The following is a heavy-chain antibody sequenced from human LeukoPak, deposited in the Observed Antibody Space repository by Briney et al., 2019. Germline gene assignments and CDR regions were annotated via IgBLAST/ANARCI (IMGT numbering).Heavy chain of an antibody. CDR3: ARGPERAWSGFFVSYGMDV. CDR1: GYTFTGYY. V-gene: IGHV1-2*02. D-gene: IGHD3-3*01. Sequence: ASLTVSCKASGYTFTGYYMHWVRQAPGEGLELMGCIHPNSGGTNYAQKFQRRVTMTRDTSISTAYMELSRLRSDDTAVYYCARGPERAWSGFFVSYGMDVGGQGTTVTVS. J-gene: IGHJ6*02. CDR2: IHPNSGGT.